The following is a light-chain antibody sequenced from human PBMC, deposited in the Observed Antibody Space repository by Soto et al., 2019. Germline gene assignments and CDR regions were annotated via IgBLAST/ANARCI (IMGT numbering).Light chain of an antibody. CDR2: ENN. CDR1: SSNIGAGYD. J-gene: IGLJ3*02. CDR3: QSYDSSLSGWV. Sequence: QSVLTQPPSVSGAPGQRVTISCIGSSSNIGAGYDVHWYQQFPGTAPKLLIYENNNRPSGVPDRFSGSKSGTSVSLAITGLQAEDEADYYCQSYDSSLSGWVFGGGTKLTVL. V-gene: IGLV1-40*01.